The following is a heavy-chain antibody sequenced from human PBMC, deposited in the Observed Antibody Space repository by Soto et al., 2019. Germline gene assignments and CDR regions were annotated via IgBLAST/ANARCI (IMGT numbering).Heavy chain of an antibody. V-gene: IGHV1-58*01. D-gene: IGHD3-3*01. Sequence: ASVKVSCKASGFTFTSSAVQWVRQARGQRLEWIGWIVVGSGNTNYAQKFQERVTITRDMSTSTAYMELSSLRSEDTAVYYCAADPYYDFWSGPESGTFDYWGQGTLVTVSS. CDR3: AADPYYDFWSGPESGTFDY. CDR2: IVVGSGNT. CDR1: GFTFTSSA. J-gene: IGHJ4*02.